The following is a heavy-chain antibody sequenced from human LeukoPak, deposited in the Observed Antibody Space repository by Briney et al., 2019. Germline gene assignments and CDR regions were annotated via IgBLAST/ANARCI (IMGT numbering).Heavy chain of an antibody. CDR2: IYYSGST. V-gene: IGHV4-59*01. CDR3: ARNAEYFQY. CDR1: GGSISSYY. J-gene: IGHJ1*01. Sequence: SETLSLTCTVSGGSISSYYWSWIRQPSGKGLEWIGYIYYSGSTNYNPSLKSRLTISVDRSKNQFSLKLSSVTAADTPVYYCARNAEYFQYWGQGTLVTVSS.